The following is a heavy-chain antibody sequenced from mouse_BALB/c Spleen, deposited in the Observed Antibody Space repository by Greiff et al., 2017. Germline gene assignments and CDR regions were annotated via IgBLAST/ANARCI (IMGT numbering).Heavy chain of an antibody. D-gene: IGHD2-4*01. CDR2: INPYNGGT. V-gene: IGHV1-18*01. CDR3: ARSYDYDGAWFAY. Sequence: EVQLQQSGPELVKPGASMKISCKASGYSFTGYTMNWVKQSHGKNLEWLGLINPYNGGTSYNQKFKGKATLTVDKSSSTAYMELLSLTSEDSAVYYCARSYDYDGAWFAYWGQGTLVTVSA. J-gene: IGHJ3*01. CDR1: GYSFTGYT.